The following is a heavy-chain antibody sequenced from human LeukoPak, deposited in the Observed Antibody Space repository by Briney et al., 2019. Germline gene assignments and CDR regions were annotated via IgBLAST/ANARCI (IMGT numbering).Heavy chain of an antibody. D-gene: IGHD3-10*01. V-gene: IGHV4-4*07. CDR3: ARTRNYGSGSYGTVYYYYYYMDV. CDR1: GGSISSYY. CDR2: IYTSGST. Sequence: PSETLSLTCTVSGGSISSYYWSWIRQPAGKGLEWIGRIYTSGSTNYNPSLKSRVTMSVDTSKNQFSLKLSSVTAADTAVYYCARTRNYGSGSYGTVYYYYYYMDVWGKGTTVTISS. J-gene: IGHJ6*03.